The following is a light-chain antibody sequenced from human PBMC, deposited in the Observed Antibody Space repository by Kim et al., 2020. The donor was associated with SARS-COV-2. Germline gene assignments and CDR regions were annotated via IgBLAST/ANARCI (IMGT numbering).Light chain of an antibody. V-gene: IGLV2-8*01. CDR2: DVT. Sequence: GQSVTISCTGTSSDVGGYNVVSWYQQHPGAAPKLLIYDVTTRPSGVPDRFSGSKSGNMASLTVSGLQADDEADYYCTSYAGSNNLLFGGGTQLTVL. J-gene: IGLJ2*01. CDR3: TSYAGSNNLL. CDR1: SSDVGGYNV.